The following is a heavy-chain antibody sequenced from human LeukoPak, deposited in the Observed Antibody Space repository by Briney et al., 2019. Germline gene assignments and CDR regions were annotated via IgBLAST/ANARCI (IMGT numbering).Heavy chain of an antibody. D-gene: IGHD6-13*01. J-gene: IGHJ3*02. CDR2: IYYSGST. Sequence: SETLSLTCAVYGGSFSGYYWSWIRQPPGKGLEWIGYIYYSGSTNYNPSLKSRVTISVDTSKNQFSLKLSSVTAADTAVYYCARHLAAAGDDAFDIWGQGTMVTVSS. CDR1: GGSFSGYY. V-gene: IGHV4-59*08. CDR3: ARHLAAAGDDAFDI.